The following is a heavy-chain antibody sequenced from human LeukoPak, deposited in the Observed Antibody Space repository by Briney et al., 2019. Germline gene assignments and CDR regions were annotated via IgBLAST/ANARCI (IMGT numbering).Heavy chain of an antibody. D-gene: IGHD3-22*01. Sequence: ASVKVSCTASGYTFTSYAMHWVRQAPGQRLEWMGWINAGNGNTRYSQEFQGRVTITRDTSASTAYMELSSLRSEDMAVYYCARGFYYDSSGTRSYYFDYWGQGTLVTVSS. V-gene: IGHV1-3*03. CDR3: ARGFYYDSSGTRSYYFDY. CDR1: GYTFTSYA. J-gene: IGHJ4*02. CDR2: INAGNGNT.